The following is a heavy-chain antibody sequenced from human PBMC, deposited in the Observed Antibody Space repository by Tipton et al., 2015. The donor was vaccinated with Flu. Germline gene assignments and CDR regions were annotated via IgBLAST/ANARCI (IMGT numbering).Heavy chain of an antibody. Sequence: TLSLTCTVSGGPISSSSYYWGWIRQPPGKGLEWIGSIYYSGSTNYNASLESRVTLSRDTSKNHISLRLTSATAADTALYYCARDLRGYSGYTGGDAFDMWGRGIMVFVSS. V-gene: IGHV4-39*07. D-gene: IGHD5-12*01. CDR2: IYYSGST. CDR3: ARDLRGYSGYTGGDAFDM. J-gene: IGHJ3*02. CDR1: GGPISSSSYY.